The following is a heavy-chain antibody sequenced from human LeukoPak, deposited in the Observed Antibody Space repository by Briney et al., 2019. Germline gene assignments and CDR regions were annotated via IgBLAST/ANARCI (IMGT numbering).Heavy chain of an antibody. J-gene: IGHJ4*02. CDR3: AKQLGYCSDGSCYFPY. Sequence: GGSLRLSCAASGFTFSSSAMSWVRQAPGKGLEWVSAISNNGGYTYYADSVQGRFTISTDNSKSTLCLQMNSLRAEDTAVYYCAKQLGYCSDGSCYFPYWGQGTLVTVSS. CDR2: ISNNGGYT. CDR1: GFTFSSSA. D-gene: IGHD2-15*01. V-gene: IGHV3-23*01.